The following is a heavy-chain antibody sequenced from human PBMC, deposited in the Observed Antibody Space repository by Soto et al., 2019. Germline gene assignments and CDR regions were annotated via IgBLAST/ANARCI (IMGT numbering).Heavy chain of an antibody. CDR2: IYYSGST. V-gene: IGHV4-59*08. CDR1: GGSISSYY. Sequence: QVQLQESGPGLVKPSETLSLTCTVSGGSISSYYWSWIRQPPGKGLEWIGYIYYSGSTNYNPSLKIRVTIAVDTSKNQISLKLNSLTAADTAVYSCARHNYDSGSTYFDYWGQGTLVTVSS. D-gene: IGHD3-3*01. J-gene: IGHJ4*02. CDR3: ARHNYDSGSTYFDY.